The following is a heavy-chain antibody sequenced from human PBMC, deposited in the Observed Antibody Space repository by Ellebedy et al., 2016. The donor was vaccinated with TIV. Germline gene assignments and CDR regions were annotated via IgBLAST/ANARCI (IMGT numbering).Heavy chain of an antibody. CDR3: ATREWVDPMDV. CDR1: GYTFTSYT. D-gene: IGHD3-3*01. Sequence: ASVKVSXXASGYTFTSYTIHWVRQAPGQRLEWMGWINAGNGNTKYSQKFQGRVTITTDTSASTAYMELSSLRSEDTAVYYCATREWVDPMDVWGQGTMVTVSS. CDR2: INAGNGNT. V-gene: IGHV1-3*01. J-gene: IGHJ6*01.